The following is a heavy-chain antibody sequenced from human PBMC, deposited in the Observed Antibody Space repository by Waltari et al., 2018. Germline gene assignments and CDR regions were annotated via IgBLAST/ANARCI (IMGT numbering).Heavy chain of an antibody. V-gene: IGHV3-48*04. Sequence: EVQLVESGGGLVQPGGSLRLSCAASGFTFSSYSMTWVRQAPGKGLEWVSYISSSSSTIYYADSVKGRFTISRDNAKNSLYLQMNSLRAEDTAVYYCARARGGSYRGFDYWGQGTLVTVSS. CDR1: GFTFSSYS. D-gene: IGHD1-26*01. CDR3: ARARGGSYRGFDY. CDR2: ISSSSSTI. J-gene: IGHJ4*02.